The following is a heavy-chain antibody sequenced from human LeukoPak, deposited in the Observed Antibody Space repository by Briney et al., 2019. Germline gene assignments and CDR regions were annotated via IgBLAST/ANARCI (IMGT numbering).Heavy chain of an antibody. CDR2: IYYSGST. D-gene: IGHD5-24*01. CDR3: ARLAVRDGYKEMAAIDY. J-gene: IGHJ4*02. V-gene: IGHV4-59*08. Sequence: SETLSLTCTVSGGSISSYYWSWIRQPPGKGLEWIGYIYYSGSTNYNPSLKSRVTISVDTSKNQFFLKLSSVTAADTAVYYCARLAVRDGYKEMAAIDYWGQGTLVTVSS. CDR1: GGSISSYY.